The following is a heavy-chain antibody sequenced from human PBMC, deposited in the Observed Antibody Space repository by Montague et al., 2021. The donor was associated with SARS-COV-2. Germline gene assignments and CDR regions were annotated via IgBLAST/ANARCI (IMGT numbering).Heavy chain of an antibody. CDR1: GGSISNYY. V-gene: IGHV4-59*01. Sequence: SETLSLTCTVSGGSISNYYWSWIRQPPGKGLEWIAYIYYSGSTNYNPSLKSRVTISVDTSKNQFSLKLSSVTAADTAVYYCARGFDYWGQGTLVTVSS. CDR3: ARGFDY. CDR2: IYYSGST. J-gene: IGHJ4*02.